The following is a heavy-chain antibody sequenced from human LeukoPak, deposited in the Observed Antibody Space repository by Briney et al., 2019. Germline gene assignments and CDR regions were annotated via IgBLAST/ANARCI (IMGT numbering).Heavy chain of an antibody. CDR2: INAGNGNT. Sequence: ASVTVSCKASGYTFTSYAMHWVRQAPGQRLEWMGWINAGNGNTKYSQKFQGGVTITRDTSASTAYMELTSLRPEDTAVYYCAREEVADYFDYWGQGTLVTVSS. CDR1: GYTFTSYA. J-gene: IGHJ4*02. CDR3: AREEVADYFDY. V-gene: IGHV1-3*01. D-gene: IGHD6-13*01.